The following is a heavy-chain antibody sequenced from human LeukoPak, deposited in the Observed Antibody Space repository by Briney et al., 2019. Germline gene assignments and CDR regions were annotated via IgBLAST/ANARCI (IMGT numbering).Heavy chain of an antibody. CDR1: GYTFTGYY. Sequence: GASVKVSCKASGYTFTGYYMHWVRQAPGQGLEWMGWINPNSGGTNYAQKFQGRVTMTRDTSISTAYMELSRLRSDDTAGYYCAGKVTTQPGTAVPWGMDVWGQGTTVTVSS. CDR2: INPNSGGT. V-gene: IGHV1-2*02. CDR3: AGKVTTQPGTAVPWGMDV. D-gene: IGHD4-11*01. J-gene: IGHJ6*02.